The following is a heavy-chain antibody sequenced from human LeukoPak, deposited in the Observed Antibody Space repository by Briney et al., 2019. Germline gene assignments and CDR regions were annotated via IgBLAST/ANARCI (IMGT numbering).Heavy chain of an antibody. J-gene: IGHJ5*02. CDR1: GGSLSSYY. D-gene: IGHD6-13*01. V-gene: IGHV4-59*01. CDR2: IYYSGST. Sequence: PSETLSLTCAVYGGSLSSYYWSWIRQPPGKGLEWIGYIYYSGSTNYNPSLKSRVTISVDTSKNQFSLKLSSVTAADTAVYYCARWQLVPNGVGWYNWFDPWGQGTLVTVSS. CDR3: ARWQLVPNGVGWYNWFDP.